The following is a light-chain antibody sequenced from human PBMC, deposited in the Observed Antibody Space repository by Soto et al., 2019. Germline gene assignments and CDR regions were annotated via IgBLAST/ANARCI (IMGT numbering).Light chain of an antibody. CDR3: QQYYSYPRT. V-gene: IGKV1-9*01. CDR1: QGIGSY. J-gene: IGKJ1*01. Sequence: DIQLTQSPSFLSASVGDRVTITCRASQGIGSYLAWYQQKPGKAPKLLIYAASTLQSGVPSRFSGSGSGTDFTLTISCLQSEDFATYYCQQYYSYPRTFGQGTKVE. CDR2: AAS.